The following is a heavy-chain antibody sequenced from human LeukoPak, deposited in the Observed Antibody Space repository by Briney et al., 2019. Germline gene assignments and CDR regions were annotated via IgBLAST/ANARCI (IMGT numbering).Heavy chain of an antibody. V-gene: IGHV4-34*01. CDR2: INHSGST. CDR3: ASTRPRTCYCDL. Sequence: PSETLSLICAVYGESFSRYYWSCIRQPPGKGLEWIGEINHSGSTNYNPSLKSRVTISVDTSKNQFSLKLSSVTAADTAVYYCASTRPRTCYCDLWGRGTLVTVSS. J-gene: IGHJ2*01. CDR1: GESFSRYY.